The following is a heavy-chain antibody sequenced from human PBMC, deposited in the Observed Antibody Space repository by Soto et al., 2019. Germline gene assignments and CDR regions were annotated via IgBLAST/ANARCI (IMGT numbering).Heavy chain of an antibody. D-gene: IGHD1-7*01. CDR3: ARVRNWNYADYYYYGMDV. Sequence: GSLRLSCVASGITFGSRAMSWIRQPPGKGLEWIGEINHSGSTNYNPSLKSRVTISVDTSKNQFSLKLSSVTAADTAVYYCARVRNWNYADYYYYGMDVWGQGTTVTVSS. V-gene: IGHV4-34*01. J-gene: IGHJ6*02. CDR2: INHSGST. CDR1: GITFGSRA.